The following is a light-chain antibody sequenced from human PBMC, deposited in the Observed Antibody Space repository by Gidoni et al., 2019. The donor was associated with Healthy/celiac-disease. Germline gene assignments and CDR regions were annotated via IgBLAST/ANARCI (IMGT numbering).Light chain of an antibody. CDR2: LGS. CDR3: MQALQTHRT. Sequence: DIEMTQSPLSLPVTPGEPASISCRSSQSLLHSNGYNYLDCYLQKPGQSPQMLIYLGSNRASRVPDRFSGGGSGTDFTLKISRVEAEDVGVYYCMQALQTHRTFGQGTKLEIK. J-gene: IGKJ2*01. CDR1: QSLLHSNGYNY. V-gene: IGKV2-28*01.